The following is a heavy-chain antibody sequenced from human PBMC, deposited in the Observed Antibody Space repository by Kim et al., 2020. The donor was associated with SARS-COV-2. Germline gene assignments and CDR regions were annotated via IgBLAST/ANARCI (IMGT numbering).Heavy chain of an antibody. Sequence: SETLSLTCAVYGGSFSGYYWSWIRQPPGKGLEWIGEINHSGSTNYNPSLKSRVTISVDTSKNQFSLKLSSVTAADTAVYYCARGGRWLQFPYYFDYWGQGTLVTVSS. D-gene: IGHD5-12*01. J-gene: IGHJ4*02. V-gene: IGHV4-34*01. CDR1: GGSFSGYY. CDR3: ARGGRWLQFPYYFDY. CDR2: INHSGST.